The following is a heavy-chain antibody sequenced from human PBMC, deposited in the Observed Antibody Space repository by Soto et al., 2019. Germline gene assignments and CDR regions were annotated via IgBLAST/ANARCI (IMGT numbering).Heavy chain of an antibody. CDR3: AKPGGPDSSGYYLFDY. Sequence: GGSLRLSCAASGFTFSSYWLHWVRQTPGKGLVWVSRINSDGSTTDYADSVKGRFTISRDNSKNTLYLQMNSLRAEDTAVYYCAKPGGPDSSGYYLFDYWGQGTLVTVSS. J-gene: IGHJ4*02. D-gene: IGHD3-22*01. CDR2: INSDGSTT. CDR1: GFTFSSYW. V-gene: IGHV3-74*01.